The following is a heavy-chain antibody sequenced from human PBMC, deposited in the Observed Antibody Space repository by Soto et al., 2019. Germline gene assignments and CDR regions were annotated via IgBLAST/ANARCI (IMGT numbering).Heavy chain of an antibody. Sequence: GGSLRLSCAASGFTFSSYGMYWVRQAPGKGMEWVAVTSYDGSNKYYADSVKGRFTISRDNSKNTLYLQMNSLRAEDTAVYYCAKIVIPNYYDSSGYTYWVQGALVTVSS. CDR1: GFTFSSYG. CDR2: TSYDGSNK. D-gene: IGHD3-22*01. V-gene: IGHV3-30*18. CDR3: AKIVIPNYYDSSGYTY. J-gene: IGHJ4*02.